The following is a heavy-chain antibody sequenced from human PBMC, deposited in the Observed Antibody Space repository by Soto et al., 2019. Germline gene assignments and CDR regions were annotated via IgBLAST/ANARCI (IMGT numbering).Heavy chain of an antibody. D-gene: IGHD5-18*01. CDR2: IYYSGST. V-gene: IGHV4-31*03. CDR3: HRDLHSYGSYYFDY. J-gene: IGHJ4*02. CDR1: GGSISSGGYY. Sequence: SETLSLTCTVSGGSISSGGYYWSWIRQHPGKGLEWIGYIYYSGSTYYNPSLKSRVTISVDTSKNQFSLKLSSVTAADTAVYCDHRDLHSYGSYYFDYWGQGTLVTVSS.